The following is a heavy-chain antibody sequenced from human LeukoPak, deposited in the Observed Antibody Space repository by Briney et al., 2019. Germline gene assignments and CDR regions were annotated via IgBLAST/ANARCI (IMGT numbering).Heavy chain of an antibody. J-gene: IGHJ5*02. V-gene: IGHV4-34*01. D-gene: IGHD1-14*01. CDR3: ARRNPSGNWFDP. CDR2: INHSGST. CDR1: GGSISSGGYS. Sequence: SETLSLTCAVSGGSISSGGYSWSWIRQPPGKGLEWIGEINHSGSTNYNPSLKSRVTISVDTSKNQFSLKLSSVTAADTAVYYCARRNPSGNWFDPWGQGTLVTVSS.